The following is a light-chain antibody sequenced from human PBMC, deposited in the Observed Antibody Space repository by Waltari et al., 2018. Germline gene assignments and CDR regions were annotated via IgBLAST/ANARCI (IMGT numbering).Light chain of an antibody. CDR3: QQYRINPWT. J-gene: IGKJ1*01. CDR1: ESINSW. V-gene: IGKV1-5*03. Sequence: DIQMTQSPSTLSAFVGDRVTITCRDSESINSWLAWYQEKPGKAPTLLIQKASNLESGVPSRFSGSGSGKEVTLTISSLKDDDFATYYCQQYRINPWTFGQGTKVEI. CDR2: KAS.